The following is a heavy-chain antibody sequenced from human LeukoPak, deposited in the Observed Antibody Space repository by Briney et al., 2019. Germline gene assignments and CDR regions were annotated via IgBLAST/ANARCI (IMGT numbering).Heavy chain of an antibody. J-gene: IGHJ4*02. CDR1: GYSFTSYW. D-gene: IGHD2-15*01. CDR2: IYPGDSDT. Sequence: GESLKISCKGSGYSFTSYWIGWVRQMPGKGLEWMGIIYPGDSDTRYSPSFQGQVTISADKSISTAYLQWSSLKASDTAMYYCARLRYCSGGSCPPFNYWGQGTLVTVSS. CDR3: ARLRYCSGGSCPPFNY. V-gene: IGHV5-51*01.